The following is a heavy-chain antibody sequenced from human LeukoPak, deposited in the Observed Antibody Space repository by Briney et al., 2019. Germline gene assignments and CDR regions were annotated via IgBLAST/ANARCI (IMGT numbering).Heavy chain of an antibody. CDR2: IYYSRST. Sequence: KSSETLSLTCTVSGGSISSYYWSWIRQPPGKGLEWIGYIYYSRSTNYNPSLKSRVTISVDTSKNQFSLKLSSVTAADTAVYYCARDNPPEAFDIWGQGTRVTVSS. D-gene: IGHD1-14*01. CDR3: ARDNPPEAFDI. V-gene: IGHV4-59*01. CDR1: GGSISSYY. J-gene: IGHJ3*02.